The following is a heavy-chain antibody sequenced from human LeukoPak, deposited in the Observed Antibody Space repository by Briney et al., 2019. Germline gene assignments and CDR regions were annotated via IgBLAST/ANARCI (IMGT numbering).Heavy chain of an antibody. CDR2: IYSGGDT. J-gene: IGHJ4*02. V-gene: IGHV3-53*01. D-gene: IGHD6-6*01. CDR3: ARGGAARSAGH. Sequence: GGSLRLSCAASGFTVSSNYVSWVRQAPGKGLEWVSVIYSGGDTYYADSVKGRFTLSSDNSKNLLYLQMNSLRAEATAVYYCARGGAARSAGHWGQGTLVTVSS. CDR1: GFTVSSNY.